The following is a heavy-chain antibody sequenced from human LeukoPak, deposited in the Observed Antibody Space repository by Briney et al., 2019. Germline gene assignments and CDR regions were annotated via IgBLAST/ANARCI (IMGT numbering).Heavy chain of an antibody. Sequence: GGSLRLSCAASGFTFSSYAMSWVRQAPGKGLEWVSAISGSGGSTYYADSVKGRFTISRDSSKNTLYLQMNSLRAEDTAVYYCARQLGALGYCFDYWGQGTLVTVSS. J-gene: IGHJ4*02. CDR3: ARQLGALGYCFDY. CDR2: ISGSGGST. V-gene: IGHV3-23*01. D-gene: IGHD1-26*01. CDR1: GFTFSSYA.